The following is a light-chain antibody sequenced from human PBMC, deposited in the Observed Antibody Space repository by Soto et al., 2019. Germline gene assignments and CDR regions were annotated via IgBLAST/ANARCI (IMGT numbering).Light chain of an antibody. CDR1: SSNIGAGYD. CDR2: GNS. J-gene: IGLJ2*01. CDR3: QSSVSSLSGVV. V-gene: IGLV1-40*01. Sequence: QSVLTQPPSVSGAPGQRVTISCTGSSSNIGAGYDVHWYQQLPGTAPKLLIYGNSNRPSGVPDRFSGSNSGTSAPLAITGLQAEDEADYYCQSSVSSLSGVVFGGGTKLTVL.